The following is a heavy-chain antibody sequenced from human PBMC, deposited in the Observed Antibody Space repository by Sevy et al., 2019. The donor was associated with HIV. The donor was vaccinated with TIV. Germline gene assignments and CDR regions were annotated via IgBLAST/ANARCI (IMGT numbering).Heavy chain of an antibody. J-gene: IGHJ3*02. CDR2: IYPGDSDT. CDR3: ARHVYRGQQLVRWEPDAFDI. V-gene: IGHV5-51*01. D-gene: IGHD6-13*01. Sequence: GESLKISCKGSGYSFTSYWIGWVRQMPGKGLEWMGIIYPGDSDTRYSPSFQGQVTISADKSISTAYLQWSSLKASDTAMYYCARHVYRGQQLVRWEPDAFDIWGQGTMVTVSS. CDR1: GYSFTSYW.